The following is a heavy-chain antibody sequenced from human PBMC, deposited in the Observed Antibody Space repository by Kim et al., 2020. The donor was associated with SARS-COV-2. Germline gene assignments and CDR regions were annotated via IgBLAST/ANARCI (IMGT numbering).Heavy chain of an antibody. J-gene: IGHJ4*02. CDR3: ARDRQRAGTGVDY. D-gene: IGHD6-19*01. V-gene: IGHV6-1*01. CDR1: GDSVSSNSAA. Sequence: SQTLSLTCDISGDSVSSNSAARNWIRQSPSRGLEWLGRTYYRSKWYTDYALSVKGRITINPDTSKNQFSLQLNSVTPEDTAVYYCARDRQRAGTGVDYWGQGTLVTVSS. CDR2: TYYRSKWYT.